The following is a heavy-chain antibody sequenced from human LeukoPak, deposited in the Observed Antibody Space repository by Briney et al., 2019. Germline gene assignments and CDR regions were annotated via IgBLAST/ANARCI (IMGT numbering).Heavy chain of an antibody. CDR2: IYYSGST. J-gene: IGHJ6*02. CDR1: GGSISSYY. Sequence: PSETLSLTCTVSGGSISSYYWSWIRQPPGKGLEWIGYIYYSGSTNYNPSLKSRVTISVDTSKNQFSLKLSSVAAADTAVYYCARRASWYASYYYGMDVWGQGTTVTVSS. D-gene: IGHD6-13*01. CDR3: ARRASWYASYYYGMDV. V-gene: IGHV4-59*08.